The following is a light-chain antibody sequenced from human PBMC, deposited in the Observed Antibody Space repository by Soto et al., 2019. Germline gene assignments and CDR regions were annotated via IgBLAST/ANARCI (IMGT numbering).Light chain of an antibody. V-gene: IGKV3-15*01. Sequence: EIVMTQSPATLSVSPGERATLSCRASQSINSNLAWYQQKPGQAPRLLIYGASTRATAIPARFSGSGSGTEFTLTISSLQSEDFAVYYCQQYNGWPPRTFGQGTKVEIK. CDR2: GAS. J-gene: IGKJ1*01. CDR3: QQYNGWPPRT. CDR1: QSINSN.